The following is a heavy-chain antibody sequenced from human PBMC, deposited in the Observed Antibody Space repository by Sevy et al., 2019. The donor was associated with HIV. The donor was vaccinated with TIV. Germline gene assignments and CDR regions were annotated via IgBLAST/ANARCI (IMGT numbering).Heavy chain of an antibody. V-gene: IGHV3-33*06. CDR1: GFTFSTYG. CDR2: IWFDGSNT. D-gene: IGHD3-10*01. CDR3: AKLPSTVMFREKGY. Sequence: GGSLRLSCAASGFTFSTYGMHWVRQAPGKGLEWVAVIWFDGSNTYYADSVKGRFTISRDNSKNTVSLQMSSLRAEDTAIYYCAKLPSTVMFREKGYWGQGTRVTVSS. J-gene: IGHJ4*02.